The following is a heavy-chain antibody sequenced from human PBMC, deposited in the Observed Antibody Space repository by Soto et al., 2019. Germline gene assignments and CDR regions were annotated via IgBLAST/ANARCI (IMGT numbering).Heavy chain of an antibody. V-gene: IGHV1-58*01. J-gene: IGHJ2*01. CDR1: GFTFTSSA. CDR3: AAPRLQYYYDSSGYPTGWYFDL. D-gene: IGHD3-22*01. Sequence: SVKVSCKASGFTFTSSAVQWVRQARGQRLEWIGWIVVGSGNTNYAQKFQERVTITRDMSTSTAYMELSSLRSEDTAVYYCAAPRLQYYYDSSGYPTGWYFDLWGRGTLVTVS. CDR2: IVVGSGNT.